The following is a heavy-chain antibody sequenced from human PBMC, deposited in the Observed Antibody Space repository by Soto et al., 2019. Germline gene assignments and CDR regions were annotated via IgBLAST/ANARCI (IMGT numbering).Heavy chain of an antibody. CDR1: GGSISSSNW. D-gene: IGHD3-9*01. J-gene: IGHJ3*02. Sequence: SETLSLTCAVSGGSISSSNWWSWVRQPPGKGLEWIGEIYHSGSTNYNPSLKSRVTISVDKSKNQFSLKLSSVTAADTAVYYCARALILTGYYIHDAFDIWGQGTMVTVSS. V-gene: IGHV4-4*02. CDR3: ARALILTGYYIHDAFDI. CDR2: IYHSGST.